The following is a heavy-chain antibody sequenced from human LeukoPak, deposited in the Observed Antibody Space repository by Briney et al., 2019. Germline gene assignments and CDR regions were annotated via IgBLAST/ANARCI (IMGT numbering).Heavy chain of an antibody. J-gene: IGHJ3*02. CDR2: IYYSGGT. V-gene: IGHV4-59*01. CDR1: GGSISSYY. D-gene: IGHD1-1*01. CDR3: TRGAGSTTSNDAFDI. Sequence: SETLSLTCTASGGSISSYYWSWIRQPPGKGLEWIGYIYYSGGTNYNPSLKSRVTISVDTSKNQFSLKLSSVTAADTAVYYCTRGAGSTTSNDAFDIWGQGTMVTVSS.